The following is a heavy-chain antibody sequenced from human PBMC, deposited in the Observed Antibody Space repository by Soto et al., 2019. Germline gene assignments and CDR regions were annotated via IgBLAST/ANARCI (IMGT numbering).Heavy chain of an antibody. CDR1: GYTFTSYG. V-gene: IGHV1-18*01. D-gene: IGHD2-8*01. CDR2: ISAYSGNT. CDR3: ARGAGGCTNGVCHNWFDP. Sequence: ASVKVSCKASGYTFTSYGISWVRQAPGQGLEWMGIISAYSGNTSYAQKLQGRVTMTRDTSTSTVYMELSSLRSEDTAVYYCARGAGGCTNGVCHNWFDPWGQGTLVTVSS. J-gene: IGHJ5*02.